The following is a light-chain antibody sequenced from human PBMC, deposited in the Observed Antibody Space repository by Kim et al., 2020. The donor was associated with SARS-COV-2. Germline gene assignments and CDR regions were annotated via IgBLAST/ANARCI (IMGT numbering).Light chain of an antibody. V-gene: IGLV3-1*01. CDR1: ELGNRY. CDR3: QAWDSSRGV. J-gene: IGLJ2*01. Sequence: SSELTQPPSVSVPPGQTASITCSGNELGNRYSYWYQQKPGQSPVLVIYQDNKRPSGIPERFSGSNSGNTATLTISGTQAMDEADYYCQAWDSSRGVFGGGTQLTVL. CDR2: QDN.